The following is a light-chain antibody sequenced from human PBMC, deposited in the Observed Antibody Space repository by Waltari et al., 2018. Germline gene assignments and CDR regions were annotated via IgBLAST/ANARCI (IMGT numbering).Light chain of an antibody. CDR1: QTVSSN. J-gene: IGKJ1*01. CDR3: QQYNTWPPWT. CDR2: GAS. V-gene: IGKV3-15*01. Sequence: TVMTQSPSTLSLFPRESATFLCRTSQTVSSNLAWYQQKPGQAPRHLIYGASIRATGVPARCSGSGSGTQFTLTIHSLQSEDFAIYYCQQYNTWPPWTFGQGTKVDIK.